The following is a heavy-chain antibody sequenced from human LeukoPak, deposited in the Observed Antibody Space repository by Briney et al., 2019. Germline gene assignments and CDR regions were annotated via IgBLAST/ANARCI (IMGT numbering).Heavy chain of an antibody. CDR1: GFTFDDYA. Sequence: GGSLRLSCAASGFTFDDYAMHWVRQVPGKGLEWVSGISWNSGSIGYADSVKGRFTISRDNAKNSLYLQMNSLRAEDMALYYCAKGGYCSSTSCYLDYWGQGTLVTVSS. D-gene: IGHD2-2*01. CDR2: ISWNSGSI. J-gene: IGHJ4*02. V-gene: IGHV3-9*03. CDR3: AKGGYCSSTSCYLDY.